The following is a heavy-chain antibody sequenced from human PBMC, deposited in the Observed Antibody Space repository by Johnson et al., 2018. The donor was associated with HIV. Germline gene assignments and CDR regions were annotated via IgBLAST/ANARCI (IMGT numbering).Heavy chain of an antibody. J-gene: IGHJ3*02. D-gene: IGHD6-25*01. CDR3: ARFGMGSSGDAFDI. CDR2: ITYDGTNK. CDR1: GFTFSNYA. V-gene: IGHV3-30*03. Sequence: QVQLVESGGGVVQPGRSLRLSSTASGFTFSNYAIHWVRQAPGKGLEWVAGITYDGTNKYYADSVKGRFTLSRDNSRNTLYLQMSSLRAEDTAVYYCARFGMGSSGDAFDIWGQGTMVTVSS.